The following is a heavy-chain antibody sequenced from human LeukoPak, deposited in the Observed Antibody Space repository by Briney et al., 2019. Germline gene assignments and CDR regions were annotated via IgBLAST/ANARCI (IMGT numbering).Heavy chain of an antibody. V-gene: IGHV4-4*07. CDR2: IFTSGST. J-gene: IGHJ6*03. CDR3: ARGSRETVASTYYYYYMDV. Sequence: PSETLSLTCTVSGGSMSSYYWSWFRQPAGKGLEWIGRIFTSGSTNYNPSLKSRITVSVDSSKTQFSLKLSSVTAADTAVYYCARGSRETVASTYYYYYMDVWGKGTTVTVSS. D-gene: IGHD6-19*01. CDR1: GGSMSSYY.